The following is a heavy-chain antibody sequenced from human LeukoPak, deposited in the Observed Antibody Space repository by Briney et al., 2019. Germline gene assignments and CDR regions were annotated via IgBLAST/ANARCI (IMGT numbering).Heavy chain of an antibody. J-gene: IGHJ6*03. D-gene: IGHD3-22*01. Sequence: GGSLRLSCAASGFTFSSYGMHWVRQAPGKGLEWVAVISYDGSNKYYADSVKGRFTISRDNSKNTLYLQMNSLRADDTAVYHCMKTKNSGLRSYYYMDVWGKGTTVTISS. CDR3: MKTKNSGLRSYYYMDV. CDR1: GFTFSSYG. V-gene: IGHV3-30*18. CDR2: ISYDGSNK.